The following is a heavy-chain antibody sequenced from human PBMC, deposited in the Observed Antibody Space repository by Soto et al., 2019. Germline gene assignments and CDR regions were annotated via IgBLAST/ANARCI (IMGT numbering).Heavy chain of an antibody. CDR3: ARDLGGYDYAFDI. J-gene: IGHJ3*02. Sequence: SETLSLTCTFSGGSISTYYWSWIRQPPGKGLEWVGYIYYRGSTNYNPSLKSRVTISVDTSKNQFSLKLTSVTPADTAVYYCARDLGGYDYAFDIWGQGTMVTVSS. CDR1: GGSISTYY. V-gene: IGHV4-59*01. CDR2: IYYRGST. D-gene: IGHD5-12*01.